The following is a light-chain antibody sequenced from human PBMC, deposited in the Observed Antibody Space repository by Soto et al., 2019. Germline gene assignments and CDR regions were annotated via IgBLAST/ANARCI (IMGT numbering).Light chain of an antibody. Sequence: QPVLTQSPSASASLGASVKLTCTLSSGHSSYAIAWHQQQPEKGPRYLMKLNSDGSHSKGDGIPDRFSGSSSGAERYLTISSLQSEDEADYYCQTWGTGGVFGGGPKLTVL. CDR2: LNSDGSH. CDR1: SGHSSYA. J-gene: IGLJ3*02. V-gene: IGLV4-69*01. CDR3: QTWGTGGV.